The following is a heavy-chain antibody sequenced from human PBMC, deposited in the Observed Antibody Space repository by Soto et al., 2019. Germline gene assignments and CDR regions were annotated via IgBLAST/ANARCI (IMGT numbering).Heavy chain of an antibody. V-gene: IGHV3-15*05. Sequence: GGSLRLSCAGSGFIFSNAWMSWVRQAPGKGLEWVGRIKSKSDGETTDYAAPGKGRFTITRGDSKNTVYLQMNSLKSESTAVYYCRTGIWFDNWGHGTLFTVSS. CDR2: IKSKSDGETT. CDR3: RTGIWFDN. CDR1: GFIFSNAW. D-gene: IGHD3-3*02. J-gene: IGHJ4*01.